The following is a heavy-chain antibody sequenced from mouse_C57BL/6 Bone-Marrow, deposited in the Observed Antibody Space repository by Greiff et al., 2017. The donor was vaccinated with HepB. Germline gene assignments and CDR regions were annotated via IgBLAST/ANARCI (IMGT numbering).Heavy chain of an antibody. CDR2: INPNNGGT. D-gene: IGHD1-1*01. J-gene: IGHJ2*01. CDR1: GYTFTDYY. Sequence: VQLQQSGPELVKPGASVKISCKASGYTFTDYYMNWVKQSHGKSLEWIGDINPNNGGTSYNQKFKGKATLTVDKSSSTAYMELRSLTSEDSAVYYCARPLLTLYFDYWGQGTTLTVSS. CDR3: ARPLLTLYFDY. V-gene: IGHV1-26*01.